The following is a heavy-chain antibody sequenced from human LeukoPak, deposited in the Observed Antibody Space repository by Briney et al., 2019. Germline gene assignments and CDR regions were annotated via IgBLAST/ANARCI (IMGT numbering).Heavy chain of an antibody. V-gene: IGHV1-69*06. CDR2: IIPVFGTP. Sequence: GASVKVSCKTSGGTFSNSGISWVRQAPGQGPEWMGGIIPVFGTPNYAQKFQGRLTITADRSTTTACMELSSLTSDDTAVYYCARERLARFPYFDYWGQGTLVAVSS. D-gene: IGHD3-3*01. J-gene: IGHJ4*02. CDR3: ARERLARFPYFDY. CDR1: GGTFSNSG.